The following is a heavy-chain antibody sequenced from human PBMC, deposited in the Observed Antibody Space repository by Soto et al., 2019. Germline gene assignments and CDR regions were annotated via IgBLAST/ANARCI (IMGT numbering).Heavy chain of an antibody. V-gene: IGHV3-30-3*01. D-gene: IGHD2-15*01. Sequence: QVQLVESGGGVVQPGRSLRLSCAASGFTVSSYGLHWVRQPPGKGLEWLAFISYDGSDKFYADSVKGRFTISRASSKNTLYLQLNSLRAEETAVYYCARVLGGFTNFDFWVQGTLVTVSS. CDR3: ARVLGGFTNFDF. CDR2: ISYDGSDK. J-gene: IGHJ4*02. CDR1: GFTVSSYG.